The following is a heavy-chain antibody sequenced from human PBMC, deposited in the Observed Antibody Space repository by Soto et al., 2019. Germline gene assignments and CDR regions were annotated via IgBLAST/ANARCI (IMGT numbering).Heavy chain of an antibody. D-gene: IGHD3-3*01. CDR2: IREDGSEK. CDR3: ARDYLFYDFWTGYTRYFDF. V-gene: IGHV3-7*03. J-gene: IGHJ4*02. Sequence: LRLSCETSGFTFSNYWMSRVRQVPGKGPEWVANIREDGSEKYYVDSVKGRFAISRDNAQNSLFLQMNSLRAEDTAVYYCARDYLFYDFWTGYTRYFDFWGQGALVTVSS. CDR1: GFTFSNYW.